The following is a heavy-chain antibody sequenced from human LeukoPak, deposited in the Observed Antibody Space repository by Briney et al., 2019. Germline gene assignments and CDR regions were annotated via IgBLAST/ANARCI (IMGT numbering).Heavy chain of an antibody. V-gene: IGHV4-59*12. J-gene: IGHJ4*02. CDR2: IHYSGSP. Sequence: SETLSLTCTVSGGSNYWSWLRQPPGKGLEWIAYIHYSGSPNYNPSLKSRVTISIDTSKNQFSLKLSSVTAADTAVYYCARDAHYSRGYFDYWGQGTLVTVSS. CDR3: ARDAHYSRGYFDY. CDR1: GGSNY. D-gene: IGHD2-15*01.